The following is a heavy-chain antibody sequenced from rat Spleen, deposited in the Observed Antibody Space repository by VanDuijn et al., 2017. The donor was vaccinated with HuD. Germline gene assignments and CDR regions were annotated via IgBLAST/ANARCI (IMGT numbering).Heavy chain of an antibody. V-gene: IGHV5S10*01. CDR1: GFTFSDYA. J-gene: IGHJ3*01. Sequence: EVQLVESGGGLVQPGNSLKLSCAASGFTFSDYAMAWVRQSPKKGLEWVAPLIYDGTDSYSRDSVKGRFTSSRDNAKSTLYLQMDSLRSEDAATYYCATQDYGGYSERPFAYWGQGTLVTVSS. CDR2: LIYDGTDS. CDR3: ATQDYGGYSERPFAY. D-gene: IGHD1-11*01.